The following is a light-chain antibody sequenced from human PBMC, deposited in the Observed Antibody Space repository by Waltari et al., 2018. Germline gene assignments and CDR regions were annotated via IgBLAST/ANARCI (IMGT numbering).Light chain of an antibody. CDR3: CSNAGSYTLV. CDR2: DVS. Sequence: QSALTQPRSVSGSPGQSVTISCTGTSSDVGGYNYVSWYQQHPGKAPKLMIYDVSKRPSGVPDRFSGSKSGNTASLTISGLQAEDEADYYCCSNAGSYTLVFGGGTKLTVL. V-gene: IGLV2-11*01. CDR1: SSDVGGYNY. J-gene: IGLJ2*01.